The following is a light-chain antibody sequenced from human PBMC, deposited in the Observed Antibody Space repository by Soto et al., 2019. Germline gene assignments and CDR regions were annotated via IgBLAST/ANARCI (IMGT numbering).Light chain of an antibody. V-gene: IGKV1-5*03. CDR3: QLYNSYSGP. Sequence: DIQMTQSPSTLSGSVGDRVTITCRASQTISSWLAWYQQKPGKAPKLLIYKASTLKSGVPSSFSASGAGTEVAHTSSSLQHDDFATDYYQLYNSYSGPCGQVTKLDSK. J-gene: IGKJ1*01. CDR1: QTISSW. CDR2: KAS.